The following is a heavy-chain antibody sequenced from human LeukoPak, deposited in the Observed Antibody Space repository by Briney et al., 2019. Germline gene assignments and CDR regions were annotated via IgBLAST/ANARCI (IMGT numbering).Heavy chain of an antibody. CDR3: TKGGHGDY. CDR2: LSGDGSDT. V-gene: IGHV3-23*01. Sequence: GGSLRLSCQASGFPFSTFPMSWVRQAPGEGLEWVSTLSGDGSDTYYADSVKGRFTISRDTSKNTLFLQMNSLRADDTAIYYCTKGGHGDYWGQGTMATVSS. J-gene: IGHJ4*02. D-gene: IGHD2-21*02. CDR1: GFPFSTFP.